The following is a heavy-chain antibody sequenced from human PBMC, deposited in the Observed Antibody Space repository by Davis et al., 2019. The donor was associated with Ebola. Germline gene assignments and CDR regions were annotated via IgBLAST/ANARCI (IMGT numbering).Heavy chain of an antibody. V-gene: IGHV3-74*01. Sequence: GVLKISCAATGFTFSSYWMHWVRQAPGKGLVWVSHINSDGSSTRYADSVKGRFTISRDNAKNTLYLQMNSLRAEDTAVYYCARDGLYSSGWYPYFDYWGPGTLVTVSS. CDR3: ARDGLYSSGWYPYFDY. J-gene: IGHJ4*02. D-gene: IGHD6-19*01. CDR2: INSDGSST. CDR1: GFTFSSYW.